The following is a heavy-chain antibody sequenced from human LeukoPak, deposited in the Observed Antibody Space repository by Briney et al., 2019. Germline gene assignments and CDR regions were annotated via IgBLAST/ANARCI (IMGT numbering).Heavy chain of an antibody. V-gene: IGHV4-39*01. Sequence: SETLSLTCTVSGGSISSSSYYWGWIRQPPGKGLECIGSIYYSGSTYYNPSLKSRVTISVDTSKNQFSLKLSSVTAADTAVYYCARTGGSRVTDPRSTPPFYYYYMDVWGKGTTVTVSS. CDR1: GGSISSSSYY. CDR2: IYYSGST. J-gene: IGHJ6*03. D-gene: IGHD2-2*01. CDR3: ARTGGSRVTDPRSTPPFYYYYMDV.